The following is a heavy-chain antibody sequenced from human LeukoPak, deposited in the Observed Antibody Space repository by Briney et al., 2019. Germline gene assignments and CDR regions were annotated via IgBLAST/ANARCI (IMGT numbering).Heavy chain of an antibody. CDR2: IYPGDSDT. CDR3: ARHGEYSSSPLGALDI. V-gene: IGHV5-51*01. Sequence: GESLKISCKGSGYSFTTYWIGWVRQMPGKGLEWMGIIYPGDSDTRYSPSFQGQVTISADKSISTAYLQWSSLKASDTAMYYCARHGEYSSSPLGALDIWGQGTMVTVSS. CDR1: GYSFTTYW. D-gene: IGHD6-6*01. J-gene: IGHJ3*02.